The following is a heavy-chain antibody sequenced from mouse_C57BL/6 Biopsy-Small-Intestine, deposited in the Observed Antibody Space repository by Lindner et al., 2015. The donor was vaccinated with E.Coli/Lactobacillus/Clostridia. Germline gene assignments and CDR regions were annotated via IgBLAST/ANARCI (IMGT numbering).Heavy chain of an antibody. J-gene: IGHJ2*01. Sequence: VQLQESGPELVKPGASVKISCKASGYAFSSSWMNWVKQRPGKGLEWIGRIYPGDGDTNYNGKFKGKATLTADKSSSTAYMQLSSLTSEDSAVYFCARSKKLITMVVSFDYWGQGTTLTVSS. CDR3: ARSKKLITMVVSFDY. CDR1: GYAFSSSW. D-gene: IGHD1-1*01. CDR2: IYPGDGDT. V-gene: IGHV1-82*01.